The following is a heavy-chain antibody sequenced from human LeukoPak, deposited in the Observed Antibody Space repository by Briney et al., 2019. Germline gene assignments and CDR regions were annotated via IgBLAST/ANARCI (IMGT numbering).Heavy chain of an antibody. Sequence: GGSLRLSCAASGFTFSSYSMNWVRQAPGKGLDWISYISSGSSTIYYADSVKGRFTISRDNAKNSLYPQMNSLRDEDTAVYYCARDYYGDYYFDYWGQGTLVTVSS. V-gene: IGHV3-48*02. CDR3: ARDYYGDYYFDY. J-gene: IGHJ4*02. CDR1: GFTFSSYS. D-gene: IGHD3-22*01. CDR2: ISSGSSTI.